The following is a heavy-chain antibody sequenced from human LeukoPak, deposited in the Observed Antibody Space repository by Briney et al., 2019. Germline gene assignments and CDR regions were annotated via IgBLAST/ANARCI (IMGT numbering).Heavy chain of an antibody. J-gene: IGHJ4*02. V-gene: IGHV1-69*13. Sequence: ASVKVSCKASGGTFSSYAISWVRQAPGQGLEWTGGIIPIFGTANYAQKFQGRVTITADESTSTAYMELSSLRSEDTAVYYCAREYCSGGSCYEYYFDYWGQGTLVTVSS. CDR1: GGTFSSYA. CDR2: IIPIFGTA. D-gene: IGHD2-15*01. CDR3: AREYCSGGSCYEYYFDY.